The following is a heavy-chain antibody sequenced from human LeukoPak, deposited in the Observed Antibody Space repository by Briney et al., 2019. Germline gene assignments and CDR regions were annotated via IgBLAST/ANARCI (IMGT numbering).Heavy chain of an antibody. J-gene: IGHJ4*02. CDR1: GFTFHIYA. Sequence: GGSLRLSCAASGFTFHIYAMNWVRQAPGKGLEWVSAINGGGCGTYYADSVRGRFTIYRDNSKNMLYLQMSSLRAEDTAVYYCAKHRTFYCDSGGYFYFDYWGQGTLVAVSS. V-gene: IGHV3-23*01. CDR3: AKHRTFYCDSGGYFYFDY. CDR2: INGGGCGT. D-gene: IGHD3-22*01.